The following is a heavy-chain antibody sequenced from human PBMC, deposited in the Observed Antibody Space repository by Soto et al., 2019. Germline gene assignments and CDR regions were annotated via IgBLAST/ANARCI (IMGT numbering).Heavy chain of an antibody. CDR2: ITGSGGTI. J-gene: IGHJ4*02. D-gene: IGHD2-21*02. V-gene: IGHV3-23*01. CDR1: GFSFSKYA. CDR3: AKDAVSGDGLWLVSD. Sequence: DVQLLESGGGLVQPGGSLRLSCAASGFSFSKYAMIWVRQAPGKGQEWVSGITGSGGTIEYTAAVKGRFTISRDNSKNTVDLQMNILRAEDTAMYYCAKDAVSGDGLWLVSDWGQGILVTVS.